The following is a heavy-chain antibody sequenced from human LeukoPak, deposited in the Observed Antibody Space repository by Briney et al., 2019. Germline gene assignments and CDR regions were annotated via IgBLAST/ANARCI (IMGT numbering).Heavy chain of an antibody. Sequence: SETLSLTCTVSGGSISSGGYYWSWIRQPPGKGLEWIGYIYHSGSTYYNPSLKSRVTISVDRSKNQFSLKLSSVTAAGTAVYFCASWAGRDFFDYWGQGTLVTVSS. CDR3: ASWAGRDFFDY. CDR1: GGSISSGGYY. CDR2: IYHSGST. J-gene: IGHJ4*02. D-gene: IGHD3-16*01. V-gene: IGHV4-30-2*01.